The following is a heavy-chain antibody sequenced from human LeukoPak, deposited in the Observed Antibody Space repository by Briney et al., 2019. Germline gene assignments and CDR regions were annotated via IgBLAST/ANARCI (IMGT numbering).Heavy chain of an antibody. V-gene: IGHV4-34*01. CDR1: GGSFSGCH. Sequence: SETLSLTCAVYGGSFSGCHWSWIRQSPGKGLEWIGEISHTGIASYNPSLKSRVAISVDASKNQFSLRMDSVTAADRAVYYCARLSFLSFSYDSTGHAIFFFDYWGRGTLATVSS. CDR2: ISHTGIA. J-gene: IGHJ4*02. D-gene: IGHD3-22*01. CDR3: ARLSFLSFSYDSTGHAIFFFDY.